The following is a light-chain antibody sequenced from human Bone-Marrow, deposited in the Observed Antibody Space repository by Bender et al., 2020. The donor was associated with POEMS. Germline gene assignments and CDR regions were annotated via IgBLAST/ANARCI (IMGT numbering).Light chain of an antibody. CDR3: AVWEDSLSGWV. V-gene: IGLV1-44*01. Sequence: QSVLTQPPSASGTPGQRVTISCSGGSSNIGAHAVNWYQHLPGTASILRIYSSHRRPSDVPARFSGSRSGALASLAISGRQFEDEADFYWAVWEDSLSGWVFGGGTKLTVL. J-gene: IGLJ3*02. CDR2: SSH. CDR1: SSNIGAHA.